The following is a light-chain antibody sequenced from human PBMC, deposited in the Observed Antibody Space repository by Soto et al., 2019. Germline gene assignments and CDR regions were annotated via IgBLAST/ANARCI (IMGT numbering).Light chain of an antibody. Sequence: DVVMTQSPLSLPVTLGQSASISCTSSQSLVYADGNTYLNWLQQRPGQSPRRPIYKVFNRDSGVPDRFSGSASGSEFTLTISRVEAEDIGVYYCMQTAHWPYTFGRGTKVDIK. CDR2: KVF. CDR1: QSLVYADGNTY. V-gene: IGKV2-30*01. CDR3: MQTAHWPYT. J-gene: IGKJ2*01.